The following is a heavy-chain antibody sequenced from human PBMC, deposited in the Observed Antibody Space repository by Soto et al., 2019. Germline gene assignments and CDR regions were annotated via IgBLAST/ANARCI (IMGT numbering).Heavy chain of an antibody. V-gene: IGHV3-48*03. CDR1: GFILSSYE. D-gene: IGHD3-3*01. CDR3: AKDAQDFWSGYSHLPYYYGMDV. Sequence: HPGGSLRLSCGASGFILSSYEMNWVRQAPGKGLEWVSHISSSGSTKKNADSVKGRFTISRDNAKNSLYLQMNSLRAEDTAVYYCAKDAQDFWSGYSHLPYYYGMDVWGQATTVTVCS. J-gene: IGHJ6*02. CDR2: ISSSGSTK.